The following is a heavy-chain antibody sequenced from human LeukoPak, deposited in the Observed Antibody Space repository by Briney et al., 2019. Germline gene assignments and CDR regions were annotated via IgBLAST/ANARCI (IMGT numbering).Heavy chain of an antibody. CDR1: GFTVSSNY. V-gene: IGHV3-53*01. D-gene: IGHD6-13*01. Sequence: PGGSLRLSCAASGFTVSSNYMSWVRQAPGKGLEWASVIYSGGSTYYADSVKGRFTISRDNSKNTLYLQMNSLRAEDTAVYYCARVVRQQVEYWGQGTLVTVSS. CDR2: IYSGGST. CDR3: ARVVRQQVEY. J-gene: IGHJ4*02.